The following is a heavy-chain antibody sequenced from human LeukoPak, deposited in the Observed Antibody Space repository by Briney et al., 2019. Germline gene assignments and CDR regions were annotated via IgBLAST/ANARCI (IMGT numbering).Heavy chain of an antibody. CDR2: ISAYNGNT. V-gene: IGHV1-18*01. J-gene: IGHJ6*02. Sequence: ASVKVSCKASGYTFTSYGISWVRQAPGQGLEWMGWISAYNGNTNYAQKLQGRVTMTTDTSTSTAYMELRSLRSDDTAVYYCAREGTGSSSGWYHYYYYGMDVWGQGTTVTVSS. CDR3: AREGTGSSSGWYHYYYYGMDV. D-gene: IGHD6-19*01. CDR1: GYTFTSYG.